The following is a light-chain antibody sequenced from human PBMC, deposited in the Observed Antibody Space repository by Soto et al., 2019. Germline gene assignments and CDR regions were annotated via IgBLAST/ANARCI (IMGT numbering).Light chain of an antibody. CDR2: GAS. CDR3: QQRETLIT. CDR1: ESVSTN. V-gene: IGKV3-15*01. J-gene: IGKJ5*01. Sequence: EIEMTQSPATLSLAPMERVTLXCRASESVSTNLAWYQQKAGQAPRLLIYGASTRATGIPARFSGSGSGTDFTLTISRLEPEDFAVYYCQQRETLITFGQGTRLEIK.